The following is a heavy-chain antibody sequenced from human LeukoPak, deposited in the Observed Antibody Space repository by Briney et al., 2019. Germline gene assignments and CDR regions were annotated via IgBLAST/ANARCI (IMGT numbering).Heavy chain of an antibody. CDR1: GGSIIGSY. CDR2: VYNTVDM. CDR3: ARSRNYDSSGYNPTHYFDS. J-gene: IGHJ4*02. V-gene: IGHV4-59*01. Sequence: SETLSLTCSVSGGSIIGSYWTWIRQSPGKGLEWIGYVYNTVDMNYNPYLQRRVTISVDMSKNHVSLRLNSVTAADTAIYYCARSRNYDSSGYNPTHYFDSWGQGALVTVSS. D-gene: IGHD3-22*01.